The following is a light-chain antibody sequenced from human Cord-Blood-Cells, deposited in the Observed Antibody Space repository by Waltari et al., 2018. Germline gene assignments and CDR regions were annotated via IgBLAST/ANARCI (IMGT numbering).Light chain of an antibody. CDR2: DAS. Sequence: DIQMTQSPSTLSASVGDRVTFTCRASQSISSWLAWYQQKPGKAPKLLIYDASSLESGVPSRFSGSGSGTEFTLTISSLQPDDFATYYCQQYNSYSSYTFGQGTKLEIK. CDR1: QSISSW. V-gene: IGKV1-5*01. CDR3: QQYNSYSSYT. J-gene: IGKJ2*01.